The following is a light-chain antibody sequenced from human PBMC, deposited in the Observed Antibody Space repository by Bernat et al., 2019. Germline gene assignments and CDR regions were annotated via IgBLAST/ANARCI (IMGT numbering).Light chain of an antibody. Sequence: QSALTQPASVSGSPGQSITISCTGTSSDVGSYNLVSWYQQHPGKAPKVMIYEGSKRPSGVSNRFSAYKSGNTASLTISGLQAEDEADYYCCSYAGSSTWVFGGGTELAVL. V-gene: IGLV2-23*01. CDR2: EGS. CDR1: SSDVGSYNL. J-gene: IGLJ3*02. CDR3: CSYAGSSTWV.